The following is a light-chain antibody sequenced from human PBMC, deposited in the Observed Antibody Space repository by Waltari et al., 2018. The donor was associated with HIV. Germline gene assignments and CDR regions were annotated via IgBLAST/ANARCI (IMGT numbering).Light chain of an antibody. CDR3: QSYDSNYVVV. CDR2: EDD. Sequence: NFMLTQPHSVSESPGKTITISCPRRGGSIAGNFVQWYQQRPGSAPPTVIYEDDQRPPGVPDRFSGSIDSSSNSASRTISGLQTEDEADYYCQSYDSNYVVVFGGGTKVTVL. CDR1: GGSIAGNF. J-gene: IGLJ3*02. V-gene: IGLV6-57*04.